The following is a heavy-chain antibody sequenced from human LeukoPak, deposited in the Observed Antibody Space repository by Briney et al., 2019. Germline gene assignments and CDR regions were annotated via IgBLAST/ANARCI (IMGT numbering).Heavy chain of an antibody. CDR2: INHSGST. D-gene: IGHD4-11*01. J-gene: IGHJ5*02. CDR1: GGSISGYY. V-gene: IGHV4-34*01. Sequence: SETLSLTCTVSGGSISGYYWSWIRQPPGKGLEWIGEINHSGSTNYNPSLKSRVTISVDTSKNQFSLKLSSVTAADTAVYYCASLVVPDPQEYDYSNFRGSWGQGALVTVSS. CDR3: ASLVVPDPQEYDYSNFRGS.